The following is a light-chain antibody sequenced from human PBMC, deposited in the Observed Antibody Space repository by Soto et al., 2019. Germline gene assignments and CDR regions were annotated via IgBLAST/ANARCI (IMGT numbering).Light chain of an antibody. J-gene: IGLJ3*02. V-gene: IGLV2-23*02. CDR2: EVS. CDR3: CSYASSSTVV. Sequence: QSVLTQPASVSGSPGQSITISCTGTSDDVGNYNLVSWYQQHPGKAPKLMIYEVSSRPSGISNRFSGSKSGNTASLTISGLRADDEAHYYCCSYASSSTVVFGGGTKLTVL. CDR1: SDDVGNYNL.